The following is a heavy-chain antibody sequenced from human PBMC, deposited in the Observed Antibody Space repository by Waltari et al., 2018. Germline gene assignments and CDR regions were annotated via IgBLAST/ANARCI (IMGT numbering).Heavy chain of an antibody. Sequence: QVQLVQSGSELKKPGASVKVSCKASGYTFTSYAMTWVRQAPGQGLEGMGWVHTNPGNPTYAQGFTVRFVFSLDTSVITTYLQISSLKAEDNAVYYCARDTSDIAARPDWYFDLWGRGTLVTVSS. D-gene: IGHD6-6*01. CDR2: VHTNPGNP. CDR3: ARDTSDIAARPDWYFDL. J-gene: IGHJ2*01. CDR1: GYTFTSYA. V-gene: IGHV7-4-1*02.